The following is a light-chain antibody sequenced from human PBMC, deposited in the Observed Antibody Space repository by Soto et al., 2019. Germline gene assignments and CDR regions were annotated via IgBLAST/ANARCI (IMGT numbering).Light chain of an antibody. Sequence: QSVLTQPPSVSGAPGQRVTISCTGSSSNIGAGYDVHWYQQLPGTAPKLLIYGNSNRPSGVPDRFSGSKSGTSASLAITGLQAEDEADYYCQSYDSSLSGRVFGTGTMVTVL. CDR1: SSNIGAGYD. CDR2: GNS. J-gene: IGLJ1*01. V-gene: IGLV1-40*01. CDR3: QSYDSSLSGRV.